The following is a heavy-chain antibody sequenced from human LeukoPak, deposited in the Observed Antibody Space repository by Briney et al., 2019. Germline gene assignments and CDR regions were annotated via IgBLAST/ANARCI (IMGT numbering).Heavy chain of an antibody. CDR1: GYTFNAYY. Sequence: ASLTVSCTASGYTFNAYYLHWVRQAPGQGLEWMGWINPNSGDTKYAQKFQGRVTMTGDTSISTAYMELSRLRFDDTAVYYCAILRLSTGLWWFFDLWGRGTLVTVSS. D-gene: IGHD2-8*02. V-gene: IGHV1-2*02. J-gene: IGHJ2*01. CDR2: INPNSGDT. CDR3: AILRLSTGLWWFFDL.